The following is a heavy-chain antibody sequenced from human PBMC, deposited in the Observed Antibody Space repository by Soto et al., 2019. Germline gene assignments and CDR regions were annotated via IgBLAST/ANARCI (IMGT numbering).Heavy chain of an antibody. CDR2: IYYSGST. V-gene: IGHV4-39*01. J-gene: IGHJ1*01. D-gene: IGHD3-3*01. CDR1: GGSISSSSYY. CDR3: ASPRDRISQFLGWLQSESYFQH. Sequence: QLQLQESGPGLVKPSETLSLTCTVSGGSISSSSYYWGWIRQPPGKGLEWIGSIYYSGSTYYNPSLKSRVTMSVDTSKNQFSLKLSSVTAADTAVYYCASPRDRISQFLGWLQSESYFQHWGQGTLVTVSS.